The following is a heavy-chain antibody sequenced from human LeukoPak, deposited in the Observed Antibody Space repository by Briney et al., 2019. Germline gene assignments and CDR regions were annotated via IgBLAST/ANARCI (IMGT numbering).Heavy chain of an antibody. CDR2: IYHSGST. D-gene: IGHD3-9*01. V-gene: IGHV4-4*02. CDR3: ARDLKFYDILTGYYPGWFDP. Sequence: SETLSLTCAVSGGSISSSNWWSWVHQPPGKGLEWFGEIYHSGSTNYNPSLKSRVTISVDKSKNQFSLQLSSVTAADTAVYYCARDLKFYDILTGYYPGWFDPWGQGTLVTVSS. CDR1: GGSISSSNW. J-gene: IGHJ5*02.